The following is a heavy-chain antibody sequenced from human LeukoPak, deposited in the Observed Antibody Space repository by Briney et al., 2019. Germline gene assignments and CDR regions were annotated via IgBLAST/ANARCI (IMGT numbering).Heavy chain of an antibody. V-gene: IGHV4-59*01. J-gene: IGHJ4*02. CDR1: GDSISTYH. CDR3: ARDKRHSYGRYFDH. Sequence: PSETASLTCSVSGDSISTYHWNWIRKPPGKGLEWIGYMQSTGNSKYNPSLRSRVTMFVDTSKNQVALILSSVTAADTAVYYCARDKRHSYGRYFDHWGQGALVTVSS. CDR2: MQSTGNS. D-gene: IGHD5-18*01.